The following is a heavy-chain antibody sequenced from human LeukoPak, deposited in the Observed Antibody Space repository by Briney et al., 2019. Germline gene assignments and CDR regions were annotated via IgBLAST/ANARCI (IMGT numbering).Heavy chain of an antibody. J-gene: IGHJ4*02. CDR1: GYTFTSYA. D-gene: IGHD6-13*01. Sequence: GASVKVSCKASGYTFTSYAMNWVRQAPGQGLEWMGWIDTNTGNPTYAQGFTGRFVFSLDTSVSTAYLQISSLRAEDTAVYYCARVGQQLDSNHLDYWGQGTLVTVSS. CDR2: IDTNTGNP. V-gene: IGHV7-4-1*02. CDR3: ARVGQQLDSNHLDY.